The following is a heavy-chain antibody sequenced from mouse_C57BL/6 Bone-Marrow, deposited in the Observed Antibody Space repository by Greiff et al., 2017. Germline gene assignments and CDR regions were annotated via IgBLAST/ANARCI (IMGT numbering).Heavy chain of an antibody. D-gene: IGHD2-3*01. V-gene: IGHV1-76*01. Sequence: QVQLQQSGAELVRPGASVKLSCKASGYTFTDYYINWVKQRPGQGLEWIARIYPGSGNTYYNEKFKGKATLTAEKSSSTAYMQLSSLTSEDSAVYFCARGGLIYDGSFAYWGQGTLVTVSA. CDR2: IYPGSGNT. CDR1: GYTFTDYY. CDR3: ARGGLIYDGSFAY. J-gene: IGHJ3*01.